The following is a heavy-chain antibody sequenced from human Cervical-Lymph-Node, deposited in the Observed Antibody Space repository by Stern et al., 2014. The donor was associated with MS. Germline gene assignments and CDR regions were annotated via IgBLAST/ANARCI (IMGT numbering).Heavy chain of an antibody. J-gene: IGHJ4*02. CDR2: ISYDGSNA. CDR3: AKDRGMIVVVTYSLDS. CDR1: GFSFSSYG. V-gene: IGHV3-30*18. Sequence: VQLVESGGIVVQPGRSLRLSCVASGFSFSSYGMHWVRQAPGKGLEWVAGISYDGSNAYYADSMKGRFTISRDKSKNTLYLQLNSLRAEDTAVYFCAKDRGMIVVVTYSLDSWGQGTLVTVSS. D-gene: IGHD3-22*01.